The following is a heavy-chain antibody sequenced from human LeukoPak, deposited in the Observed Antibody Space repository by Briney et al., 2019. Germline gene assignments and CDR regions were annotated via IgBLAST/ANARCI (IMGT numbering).Heavy chain of an antibody. D-gene: IGHD3-9*01. CDR2: IWSDGSNK. CDR1: GFTFSRYG. CDR3: ARDRDYDIFTGYYLAY. V-gene: IGHV3-33*01. Sequence: GGSLRLSCAASGFTFSRYGMHWVRQAPGKGLEGGALIWSDGSNKYYADSVKGRFSISRDNSKNTLYLQMISLRAEDTAVYYCARDRDYDIFTGYYLAYWGQGTLVTVSS. J-gene: IGHJ4*02.